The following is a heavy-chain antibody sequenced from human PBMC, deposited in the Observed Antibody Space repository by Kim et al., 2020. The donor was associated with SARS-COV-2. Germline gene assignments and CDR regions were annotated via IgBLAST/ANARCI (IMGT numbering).Heavy chain of an antibody. CDR3: ASKYYYDSSGYYALNGMDV. CDR1: GGTFSSYA. V-gene: IGHV1-69*04. D-gene: IGHD3-22*01. Sequence: SVKVSCKASGGTFSSYAISWVRQAPGQGLEWMGRIIPILGIANYAQKFQGRVTITADKSTSTAYMELSSLRSEDTAVYYCASKYYYDSSGYYALNGMDVWGQGTTVTVSS. CDR2: IIPILGIA. J-gene: IGHJ6*02.